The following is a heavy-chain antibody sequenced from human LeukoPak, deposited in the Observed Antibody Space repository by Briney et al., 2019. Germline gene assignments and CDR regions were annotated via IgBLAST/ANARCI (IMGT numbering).Heavy chain of an antibody. D-gene: IGHD4-17*01. CDR2: ISSSSSYR. CDR3: ARDRNGEHYFDY. CDR1: GFTFSSHS. J-gene: IGHJ4*02. Sequence: GGSLRLSCAAPGFTFSSHSMNWVRQAPGKGLEWVSSISSSSSYRYYADSVRGRFTISRDNAKNSLYLQMNSLRAEDTAVYYCARDRNGEHYFDYWGQGTLVTVSS. V-gene: IGHV3-21*01.